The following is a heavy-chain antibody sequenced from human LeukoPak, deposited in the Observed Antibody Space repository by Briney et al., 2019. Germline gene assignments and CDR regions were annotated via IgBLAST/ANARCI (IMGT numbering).Heavy chain of an antibody. V-gene: IGHV4-34*01. Sequence: SETLSLTCAVYGGSFSGYYWSWVRQPPGKGLEWIGEINHSGSTNYNPSLKSRVTISEDTSKNQFSLKLSSVTAADTAVYYCARTNTYYYDSSGYSFDYWGQGTLVTVSS. CDR1: GGSFSGYY. CDR2: INHSGST. J-gene: IGHJ4*02. D-gene: IGHD3-22*01. CDR3: ARTNTYYYDSSGYSFDY.